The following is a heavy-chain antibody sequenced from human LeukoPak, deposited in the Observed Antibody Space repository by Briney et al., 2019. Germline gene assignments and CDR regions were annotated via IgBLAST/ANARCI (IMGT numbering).Heavy chain of an antibody. CDR3: AKHMRATNTYSFFGLDV. V-gene: IGHV3-9*01. CDR2: INWNGGGT. J-gene: IGHJ6*02. Sequence: QPGRSLRLSCAATGFTFKDYGMHWVRQPPGMGLEWVSSINWNGGGTDYADSVKGRFTISRDNAKNSLYLQLSSLRPEDTALYYCAKHMRATNTYSFFGLDVWGQGTTVTVSS. CDR1: GFTFKDYG. D-gene: IGHD1-26*01.